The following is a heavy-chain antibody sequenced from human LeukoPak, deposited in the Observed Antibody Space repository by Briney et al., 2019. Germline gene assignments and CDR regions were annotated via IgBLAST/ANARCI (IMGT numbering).Heavy chain of an antibody. CDR2: IYYTGST. Sequence: PSETLSLTCTVSGGSISTDYWSWIRQPPGKGLEWICYIYYTGSTSYNPSLKSRVTMSLDASKNQFSLELNSVTPADTAVYYCARGGNYWPQWWFDPWGRGTLVSVSS. V-gene: IGHV4-59*01. J-gene: IGHJ5*02. D-gene: IGHD1-26*01. CDR1: GGSISTDY. CDR3: ARGGNYWPQWWFDP.